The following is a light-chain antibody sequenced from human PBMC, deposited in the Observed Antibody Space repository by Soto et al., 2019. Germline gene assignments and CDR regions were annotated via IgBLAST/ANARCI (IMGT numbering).Light chain of an antibody. CDR3: QQRSDWTST. CDR2: DSS. Sequence: EIVLTQSPATLSLSPGERATLSCRASQSVGTYFAWYQQKPGQAPRLLIYDSSNMATGIPARFSGSGSGTDFTLTISSLEPEDFAVYYCQQRSDWTSTFGGGTKVEIK. CDR1: QSVGTY. J-gene: IGKJ4*01. V-gene: IGKV3-11*01.